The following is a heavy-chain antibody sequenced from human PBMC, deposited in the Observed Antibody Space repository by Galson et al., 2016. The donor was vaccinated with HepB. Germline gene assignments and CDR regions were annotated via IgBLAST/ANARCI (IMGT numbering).Heavy chain of an antibody. D-gene: IGHD7-27*01. Sequence: SLRLSCAASGFAFSSSSMSWVRQAPGKGLEWVSSIDGKDDTTYYADSVKGRFTISRDSSKNTLYLQMNSLRADDTAVYYCAKGGDSDNWGRGTLVTVSS. J-gene: IGHJ4*02. V-gene: IGHV3-23*01. CDR1: GFAFSSSS. CDR3: AKGGDSDN. CDR2: IDGKDDTT.